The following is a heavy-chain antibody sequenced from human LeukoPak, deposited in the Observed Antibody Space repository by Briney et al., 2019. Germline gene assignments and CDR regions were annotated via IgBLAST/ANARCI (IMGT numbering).Heavy chain of an antibody. CDR1: GFTFSSYG. CDR3: AKDREEWFGTSYMDV. CDR2: IWYDGSNK. Sequence: GGSLRLSCAASGFTFSSYGMHWVRQAPGKGPEWVAVIWYDGSNKYYADSVKGRFTISRDNSKNTLYLQVNSLRAEDTAVYYCAKDREEWFGTSYMDVWGKGTTVTVSS. V-gene: IGHV3-33*06. J-gene: IGHJ6*03. D-gene: IGHD3-10*01.